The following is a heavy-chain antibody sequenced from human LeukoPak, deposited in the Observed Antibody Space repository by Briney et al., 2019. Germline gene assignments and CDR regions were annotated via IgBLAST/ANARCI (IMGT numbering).Heavy chain of an antibody. CDR2: ISGSGGST. V-gene: IGHV3-23*01. D-gene: IGHD6-19*01. CDR1: GFTFSSYA. J-gene: IGHJ1*01. Sequence: GGSLRLSCAASGFTFSSYAMSWVRQAPGKGLEWVSAISGSGGSTYCADSVKGRFTISRDNSKNTLYLQMNSLRAEDTAVYYCAKDGLGYSSGWTQYFQHWGQGTLVTVSS. CDR3: AKDGLGYSSGWTQYFQH.